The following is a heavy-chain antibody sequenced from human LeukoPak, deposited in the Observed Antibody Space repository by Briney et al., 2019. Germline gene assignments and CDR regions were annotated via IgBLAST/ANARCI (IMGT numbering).Heavy chain of an antibody. CDR1: GGSFSGYY. D-gene: IGHD3-22*01. Sequence: SETLSLTCAVYGGSFSGYYWSWIRQPPGEGLEWIGEINHSGSTNYNPSLKSRVTISVDTSKNQFSLKLSSVTAADTAVYYCARGQPYYYDSSGYLDYWGQGTLVTVSS. CDR3: ARGQPYYYDSSGYLDY. V-gene: IGHV4-34*01. J-gene: IGHJ4*02. CDR2: INHSGST.